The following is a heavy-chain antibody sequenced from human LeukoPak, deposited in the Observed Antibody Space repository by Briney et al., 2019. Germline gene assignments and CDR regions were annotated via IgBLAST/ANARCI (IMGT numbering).Heavy chain of an antibody. Sequence: GGSLRLSCAAFGFTFSSYAMSWVRQAPGKGLGWVSAISGSGGSTYYADSVKGRFTISRDNSKNTLYLQMNSLRAEDTAVYYCAKENRGYSGYDYAFDYWGQGTLVTVSS. CDR1: GFTFSSYA. CDR3: AKENRGYSGYDYAFDY. D-gene: IGHD5-12*01. J-gene: IGHJ4*02. V-gene: IGHV3-23*01. CDR2: ISGSGGST.